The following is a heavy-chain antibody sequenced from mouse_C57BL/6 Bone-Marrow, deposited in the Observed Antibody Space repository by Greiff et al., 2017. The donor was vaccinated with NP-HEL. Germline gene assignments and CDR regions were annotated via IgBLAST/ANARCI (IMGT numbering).Heavy chain of an antibody. Sequence: VQLQQSGAELVKPGASVKLSCTASGFNIKDYYMHWVKQRTEQGLEWIGRIDPEDGETKYAPQFQGKATITADTSSNTAYLQLSSLTSEDTAVYYCARSPIYYYGSSYFSFDYWGQGTTLTVSS. D-gene: IGHD1-1*01. CDR3: ARSPIYYYGSSYFSFDY. V-gene: IGHV14-2*01. J-gene: IGHJ2*01. CDR1: GFNIKDYY. CDR2: IDPEDGET.